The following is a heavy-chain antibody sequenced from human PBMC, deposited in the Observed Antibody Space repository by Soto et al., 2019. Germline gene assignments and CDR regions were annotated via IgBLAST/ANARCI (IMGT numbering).Heavy chain of an antibody. CDR1: GFTFSNYA. J-gene: IGHJ1*01. CDR3: ARDLGSSWYPEYFQH. Sequence: GGSLRLSCAGSGFTFSNYAMSWVRQAPGKGLEWVSGINYSGGSTYYADSVKGRFIISRDNSKNTLYLQMNSLRAEDTAVYYCARDLGSSWYPEYFQHWGQGTLVPVSS. V-gene: IGHV3-23*01. D-gene: IGHD6-13*01. CDR2: INYSGGST.